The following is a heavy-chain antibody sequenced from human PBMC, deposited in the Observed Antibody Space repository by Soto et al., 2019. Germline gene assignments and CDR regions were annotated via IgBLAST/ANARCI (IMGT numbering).Heavy chain of an antibody. CDR1: GGSFSGYY. V-gene: IGHV4-34*01. CDR3: ARLPHQSSSWYRIDY. J-gene: IGHJ4*02. D-gene: IGHD6-13*01. Sequence: SETLSLTCAVYGGSFSGYYWSWIRQPPGKGLEWIGEINHSGSTNYNPSLKSRVTISVDTSKNQFSLKLSSVTAADTAVYYCARLPHQSSSWYRIDYWGQGTLVTISS. CDR2: INHSGST.